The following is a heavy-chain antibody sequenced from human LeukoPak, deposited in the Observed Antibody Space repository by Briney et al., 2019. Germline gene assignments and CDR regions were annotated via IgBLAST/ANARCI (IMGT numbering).Heavy chain of an antibody. J-gene: IGHJ4*02. CDR1: GFTVSSNY. CDR2: ISSSGRNI. V-gene: IGHV3-48*03. CDR3: ARDLVQLWSKDY. D-gene: IGHD5-18*01. Sequence: HSGGSLRLSCAASGFTVSSNYMSWVRQAPGKGLEWVSYISSSGRNIYYADSVNGRFTISRDNAKNSLYLQMNSLRAEDTAVYYCARDLVQLWSKDYWGQGTLVTVSS.